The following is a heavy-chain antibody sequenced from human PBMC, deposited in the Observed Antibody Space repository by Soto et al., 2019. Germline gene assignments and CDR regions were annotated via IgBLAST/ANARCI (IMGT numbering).Heavy chain of an antibody. CDR2: IYYSGAT. J-gene: IGHJ6*02. V-gene: IGHV4-31*03. D-gene: IGHD3-10*01. CDR3: VRDRVWFGETQPYDYYYGMDV. CDR1: GGSSSSGGYY. Sequence: SETLSLTCTVSGGSSSSGGYYWSWIRQHPGKGLEWIGYIYYSGATYYNPSLKGRVTISVDTSKNQFSLKLSSVSAEDTAVYYCVRDRVWFGETQPYDYYYGMDVWGQGTTVTVSS.